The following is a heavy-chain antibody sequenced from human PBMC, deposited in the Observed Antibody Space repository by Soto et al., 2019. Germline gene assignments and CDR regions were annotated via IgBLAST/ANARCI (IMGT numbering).Heavy chain of an antibody. J-gene: IGHJ4*02. Sequence: QVQLQESGPGLVKPSQTLSLTCTVSGGSINSGGYCWSWIRQHPGKGLDWIGCISYGGSTSYKPSLKSRVTISVDTSKTQFSLKLTCVTAEDTAVYYCSRGILVWGQGALITVSS. D-gene: IGHD5-18*01. CDR1: GGSINSGGYC. CDR3: SRGILV. V-gene: IGHV4-31*03. CDR2: ISYGGST.